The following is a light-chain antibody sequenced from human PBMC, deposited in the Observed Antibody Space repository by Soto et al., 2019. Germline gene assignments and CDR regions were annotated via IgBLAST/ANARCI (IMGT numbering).Light chain of an antibody. CDR3: QQHNTWPPYT. Sequence: EIVMTQSPVTLSVSPGERAALSCRASQSVSSKLAWYQQKPGQAPRLLIYGASTRATGVPARFSGSGSGTEFTLTISSLQSEDFAVYYCQQHNTWPPYTFGQGTKLEIK. CDR2: GAS. CDR1: QSVSSK. J-gene: IGKJ2*01. V-gene: IGKV3-15*01.